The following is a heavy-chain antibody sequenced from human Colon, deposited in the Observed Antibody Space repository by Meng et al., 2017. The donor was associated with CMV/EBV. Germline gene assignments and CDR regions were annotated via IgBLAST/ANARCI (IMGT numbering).Heavy chain of an antibody. Sequence: GGSLRLSCTASGLTFSGSAMYWVRQASGKGLEWVGRIRSKANSYATAYAAAVKGRFTISRDDSKDTVFLQMNNLKTEDTAVYYCTRLVDEWSFLSHYFDPWGQGTLVTVSS. CDR1: GLTFSGSA. J-gene: IGHJ5*02. CDR3: TRLVDEWSFLSHYFDP. CDR2: IRSKANSYAT. D-gene: IGHD3-3*01. V-gene: IGHV3-73*01.